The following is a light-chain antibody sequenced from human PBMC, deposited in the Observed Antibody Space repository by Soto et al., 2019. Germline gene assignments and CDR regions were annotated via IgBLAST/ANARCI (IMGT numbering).Light chain of an antibody. CDR1: QTFRNL. V-gene: IGKV3-15*01. Sequence: EIVMTQSPVTLSLSPGERATLSGRASQTFRNLLAWYQQKPGQAPRLLIYGASTRATGVPARFSGSGSGTEFTLTISSLQSEDFAVYYCQQYNNWWTFGQGTKVDIK. CDR2: GAS. J-gene: IGKJ1*01. CDR3: QQYNNWWT.